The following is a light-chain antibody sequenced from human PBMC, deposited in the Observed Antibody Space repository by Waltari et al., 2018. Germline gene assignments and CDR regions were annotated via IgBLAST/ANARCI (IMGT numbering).Light chain of an antibody. CDR1: SSDVGSYNL. Sequence: QSALTQPASVSGSPGQSITIACTGTSSDVGSYNLVPWYQHHPGKAPKLIIFGANKPPPGVSDRFPGSKSGHPASLNNPGLPTEDEADYYCCSNAGSTIYVVFGGGTQLTVL. CDR2: GAN. J-gene: IGLJ2*01. V-gene: IGLV2-23*01. CDR3: CSNAGSTIYVV.